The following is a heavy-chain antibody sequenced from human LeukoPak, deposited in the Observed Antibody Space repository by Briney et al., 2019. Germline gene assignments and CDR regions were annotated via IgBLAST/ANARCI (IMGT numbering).Heavy chain of an antibody. J-gene: IGHJ4*02. V-gene: IGHV3-48*03. CDR3: VRDGRSMIVDY. D-gene: IGHD3-22*01. Sequence: PGGSLRLSCAASGFTFSNYEMNWVRQAPGKGLEWVSYIRSSGGTIFYTDSVRGRFTISRDNAKKSLYLQMNSLRAEDTGVYYCVRDGRSMIVDYWGQGTLVTVSS. CDR2: IRSSGGTI. CDR1: GFTFSNYE.